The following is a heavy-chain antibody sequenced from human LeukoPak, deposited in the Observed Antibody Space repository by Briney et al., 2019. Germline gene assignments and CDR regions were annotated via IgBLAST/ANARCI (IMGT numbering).Heavy chain of an antibody. CDR1: GGSISSYY. D-gene: IGHD4-11*01. CDR3: ARDLRTTTGMDV. J-gene: IGHJ6*02. CDR2: IYYSGST. Sequence: SETLSLTCTVSGGSISSYYWSWIRQPPGKGLEWIGYIYYSGSTNYNPSLKSRVTISVDTSKNQFSLKLSSVTAADTAVYYCARDLRTTTGMDVWGQGTTVTVSS. V-gene: IGHV4-59*01.